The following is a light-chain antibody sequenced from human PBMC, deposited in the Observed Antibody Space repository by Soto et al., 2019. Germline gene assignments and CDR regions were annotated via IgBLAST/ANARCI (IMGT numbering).Light chain of an antibody. V-gene: IGKV3-15*01. CDR1: QSISSN. CDR3: QQYNNWPFT. CDR2: GAS. J-gene: IGKJ3*01. Sequence: EIVMTQSPATLSVSPGERATLSCRASQSISSNLAWYQQKPGQAPRLLSYGASTRATGIPATFSGSGSGTEFHLTISSLQSEDFAVYYCQQYNNWPFTFGPGNKVHIK.